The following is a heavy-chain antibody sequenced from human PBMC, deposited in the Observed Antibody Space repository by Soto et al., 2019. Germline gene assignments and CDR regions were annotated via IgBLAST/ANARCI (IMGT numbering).Heavy chain of an antibody. Sequence: QVQLVQSGAEVKKPGASVKVSCKASGYTFTSYGISWVRQAPGQGLEWMGWISNYNGDTNYAQKLQGRVTMTTDTSTSTAYMELRSLKADDAAVYYCTRGGQLFAGNYFDYWGQGTRVTVSS. CDR3: TRGGQLFAGNYFDY. V-gene: IGHV1-18*01. CDR1: GYTFTSYG. D-gene: IGHD3-10*02. J-gene: IGHJ4*02. CDR2: ISNYNGDT.